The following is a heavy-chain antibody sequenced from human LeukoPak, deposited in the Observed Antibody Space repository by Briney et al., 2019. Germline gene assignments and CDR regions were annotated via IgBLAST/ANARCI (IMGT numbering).Heavy chain of an antibody. CDR1: GFTFSSSA. V-gene: IGHV3-23*01. CDR2: ISDNGGYT. D-gene: IGHD2-15*01. J-gene: IGHJ4*02. CDR3: AKQLGYCSDGSCYFPY. Sequence: GGSLRLSCAASGFTFSSSAMSWVRQAPGKGLEWVSAISDNGGYTYYADSVQGRFTISRDNSKSTLCLQMNSLRAEDTAVYYCAKQLGYCSDGSCYFPYWGQGTQVTVSS.